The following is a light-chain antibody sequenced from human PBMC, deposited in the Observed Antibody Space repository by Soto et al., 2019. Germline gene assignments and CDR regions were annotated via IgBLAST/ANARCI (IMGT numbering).Light chain of an antibody. CDR3: QQRSTWPLT. CDR2: DAS. Sequence: EIVLTQSPATLSLSPGERATLSCRASQSVSSYLAWYQQKPGQAPRLLIYDASNRATGIPARFSGSGSGTDFTLTITSLEPEDFAVYYCQQRSTWPLTVGGGTKLDIK. V-gene: IGKV3-11*01. J-gene: IGKJ4*01. CDR1: QSVSSY.